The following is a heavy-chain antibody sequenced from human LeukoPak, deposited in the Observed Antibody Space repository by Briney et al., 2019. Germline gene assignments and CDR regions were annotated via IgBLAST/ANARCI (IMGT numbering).Heavy chain of an antibody. Sequence: GASVKVSCKASGYTFTSYAMHWVRQAPGQRLEWMGWINAGNGNTKYSQKFQGRVTITRDTSASTAYMELSSLRSEDTAVYYCAREKRGYSYGYWFDLWGQGTLVTVSS. CDR1: GYTFTSYA. CDR3: AREKRGYSYGYWFDL. CDR2: INAGNGNT. J-gene: IGHJ5*02. D-gene: IGHD5-18*01. V-gene: IGHV1-3*01.